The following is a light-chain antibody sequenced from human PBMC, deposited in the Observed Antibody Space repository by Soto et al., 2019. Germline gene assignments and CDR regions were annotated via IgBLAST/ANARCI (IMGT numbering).Light chain of an antibody. V-gene: IGLV1-44*01. Sequence: QTVVTQPPSASGTPGQRVTISCSGRSSNIGSNAVNWYQQLPGTAPKLLMYSNNQRPSGVPDRFSGSKSGTSASLAISGLQSEDEADYYCAAWDDSLNGVLFGGGTKLTVL. CDR3: AAWDDSLNGVL. J-gene: IGLJ2*01. CDR2: SNN. CDR1: SSNIGSNA.